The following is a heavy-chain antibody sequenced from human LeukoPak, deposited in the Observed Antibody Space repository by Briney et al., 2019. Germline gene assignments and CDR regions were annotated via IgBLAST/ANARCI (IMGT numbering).Heavy chain of an antibody. V-gene: IGHV3-53*01. J-gene: IGHJ4*02. CDR2: IYSGGST. D-gene: IGHD5-24*01. CDR3: ARPRGLHFGHHDS. CDR1: GFTVSSNY. Sequence: GGSLRLSCAASGFTVSSNYMSWVRQAPGKGLEWVSVIYSGGSTYYADSAKGRLTISRHNSKNTLYLQMNSLRGEDTAVYYCARPRGLHFGHHDSWGQGTLVTVSS.